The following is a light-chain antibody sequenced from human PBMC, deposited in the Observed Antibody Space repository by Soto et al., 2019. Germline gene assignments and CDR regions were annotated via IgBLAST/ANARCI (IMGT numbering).Light chain of an antibody. CDR2: DVY. J-gene: IGLJ2*01. CDR3: CSYAGSSTSVL. V-gene: IGLV2-11*01. CDR1: NSDVGAYNY. Sequence: QSALTQPHSVFGSPGQSVAISCTGTNSDVGAYNYVSWYQHHPGNAPKLIIHDVYKRPSGVPDRFSASKSGNTASLTISGLQIEDEADYYCCSYAGSSTSVLFGGGTKLTVL.